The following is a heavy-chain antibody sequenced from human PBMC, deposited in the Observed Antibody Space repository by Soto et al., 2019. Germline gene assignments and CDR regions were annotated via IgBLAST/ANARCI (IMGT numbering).Heavy chain of an antibody. D-gene: IGHD5-18*01. CDR3: ARDMDTYGYWLFNF. CDR1: GFIFSNFW. CDR2: IKEDGSEK. V-gene: IGHV3-7*04. J-gene: IGHJ4*02. Sequence: EVQLVESGGGLVQPGGSLRLSCAGSGFIFSNFWMSWVRQAPGKGLEWVANIKEDGSEKHSMDSVKGRFTISRDNAKNSLYLQMNSLRPEDTAVYYCARDMDTYGYWLFNFWGQGTLVTVYS.